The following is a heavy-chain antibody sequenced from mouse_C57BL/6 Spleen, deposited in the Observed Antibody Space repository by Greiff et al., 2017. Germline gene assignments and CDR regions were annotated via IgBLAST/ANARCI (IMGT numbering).Heavy chain of an antibody. D-gene: IGHD1-1*01. Sequence: QVQLQQPGAELVKPGASVKMSCKASGYTFTSYWITWVKQRPGQGLEWIGDIYPGSGSTNYNEKFKSKATLTVDTSSSTAYMQLSSLTSEDSVVYYCAREGNGSSYNWYFDVWGTGTTVTVSS. CDR1: GYTFTSYW. CDR2: IYPGSGST. CDR3: AREGNGSSYNWYFDV. J-gene: IGHJ1*03. V-gene: IGHV1-55*01.